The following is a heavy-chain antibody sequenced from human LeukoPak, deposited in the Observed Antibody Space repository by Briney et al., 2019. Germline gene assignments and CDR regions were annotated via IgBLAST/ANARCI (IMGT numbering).Heavy chain of an antibody. V-gene: IGHV4-4*02. CDR2: IYHSGST. Sequence: PSETLSLTCAVSGGSISSSNWWSWIRQPPGQGLEWIGEIYHSGSTNYNPSLKSRVTISVDKSKNQFSLKLSSVTAADTAVYYCARVRGPLAAADYWGQGTLVTVSS. J-gene: IGHJ4*02. D-gene: IGHD6-13*01. CDR1: GGSISSSNW. CDR3: ARVRGPLAAADY.